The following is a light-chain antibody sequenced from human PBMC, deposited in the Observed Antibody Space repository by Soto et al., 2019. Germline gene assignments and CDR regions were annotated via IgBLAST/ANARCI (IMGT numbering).Light chain of an antibody. V-gene: IGKV1-39*01. J-gene: IGKJ1*01. CDR2: AVS. Sequence: DIQMTQSPSYLSASVGDRVTITCRASQRISSYLNWYQQQPGKAPKILIYAVSNLQSGGPSRFSGSVSGKDFTPISSSLQPEYFATYYCQQSYSAPRTFGQGTKVEIK. CDR1: QRISSY. CDR3: QQSYSAPRT.